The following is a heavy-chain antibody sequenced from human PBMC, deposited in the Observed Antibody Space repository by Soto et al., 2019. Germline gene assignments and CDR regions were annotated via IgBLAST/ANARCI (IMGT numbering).Heavy chain of an antibody. V-gene: IGHV4-31*03. CDR1: GGSISSGGYY. CDR2: IYYSGST. Sequence: PSETLSLTCTVSGGSISSGGYYWSWIRQHPGKGLEWIGYIYYSGSTYYNPSLKSRVTISVDTSKNQFSLKLSSVTAADTAVYYCARDRYDFWSGYLYYYYGMDVWGQGTTVTVSS. CDR3: ARDRYDFWSGYLYYYYGMDV. D-gene: IGHD3-3*01. J-gene: IGHJ6*02.